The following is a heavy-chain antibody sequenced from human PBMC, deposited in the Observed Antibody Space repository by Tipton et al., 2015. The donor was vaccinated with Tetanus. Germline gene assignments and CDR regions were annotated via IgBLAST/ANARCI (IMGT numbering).Heavy chain of an antibody. Sequence: TLSLTCTVSGGSISSTNYYWGWIRQPPGKGLEWIGSIYNTGNTYYNPALTSRVTMSVDTSMIQFSLKLRSLTDADTAVYYCARLSSSANDAHGFDTWGQGTMVTVSS. D-gene: IGHD3-22*01. CDR3: ARLSSSANDAHGFDT. CDR1: GGSISSTNYY. CDR2: IYNTGNT. J-gene: IGHJ3*02. V-gene: IGHV4-39*01.